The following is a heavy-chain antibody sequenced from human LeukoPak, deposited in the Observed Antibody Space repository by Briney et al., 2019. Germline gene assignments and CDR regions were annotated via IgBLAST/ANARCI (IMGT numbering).Heavy chain of an antibody. J-gene: IGHJ6*03. CDR1: GFTFSSYG. D-gene: IGHD5-24*01. Sequence: GGSLRLSCAASGFTFSSYGMSWVRQAPGKGLEWVSAISGSGGSTYYADSVKGRFTISRDNSKNTLYLQMNSLRAEDTAVYYCAKVKVGWLVGYYYMDVWGKGTTVTISS. CDR3: AKVKVGWLVGYYYMDV. CDR2: ISGSGGST. V-gene: IGHV3-23*01.